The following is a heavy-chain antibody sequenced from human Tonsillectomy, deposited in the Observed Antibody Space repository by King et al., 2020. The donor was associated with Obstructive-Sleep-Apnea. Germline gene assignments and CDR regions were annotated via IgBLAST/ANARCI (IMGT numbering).Heavy chain of an antibody. V-gene: IGHV3-7*01. Sequence: VQLVESGGGLVQPGGSLRLSCAASGFTFSNYWMTWVRQSPGKGLQWVANIKQDGSEKYYVDSVKGRFTISRDNAKNSLDLQMNSLRADDTAVYYCARADLGSSGYSYYFDYWGQGTLVTVSS. D-gene: IGHD3-22*01. J-gene: IGHJ4*02. CDR2: IKQDGSEK. CDR1: GFTFSNYW. CDR3: ARADLGSSGYSYYFDY.